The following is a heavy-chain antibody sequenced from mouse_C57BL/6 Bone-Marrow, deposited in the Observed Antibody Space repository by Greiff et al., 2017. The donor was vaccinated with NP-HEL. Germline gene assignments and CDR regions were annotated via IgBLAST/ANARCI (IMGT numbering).Heavy chain of an antibody. Sequence: VKLVESGPGLVQPSQSLSITCTVSGFSLTSYGVHWVRQSPGKGLEWLGVIWSGGSTDYNAAFISRLSISKDNSKSQVFFKMNSLQADDTAIYYCARSTTVVATDAMDYWGQGTSVTVSS. D-gene: IGHD1-1*01. J-gene: IGHJ4*01. CDR1: GFSLTSYG. V-gene: IGHV2-2*01. CDR3: ARSTTVVATDAMDY. CDR2: IWSGGST.